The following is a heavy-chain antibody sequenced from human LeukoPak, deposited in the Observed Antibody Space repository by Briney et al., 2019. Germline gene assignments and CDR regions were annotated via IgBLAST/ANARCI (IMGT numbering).Heavy chain of an antibody. V-gene: IGHV3-33*01. CDR2: IWKDGSNK. D-gene: IGHD6-19*01. J-gene: IGHJ4*02. CDR3: ARDSSGWSFDY. Sequence: PGRSLRLSCAASGVTFSTYGMHWGCHAPPQGLGSESLIWKDGSNKYYADSAKSPFTISRDNSKNTLYLQVNSLRVEDTAVYYCARDSSGWSFDYWGQGTLVSVSS. CDR1: GVTFSTYG.